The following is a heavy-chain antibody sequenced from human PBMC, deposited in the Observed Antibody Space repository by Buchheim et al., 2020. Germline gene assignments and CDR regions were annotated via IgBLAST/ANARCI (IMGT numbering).Heavy chain of an antibody. Sequence: EVQLVESGGGLVQPGRSLRLSCTASGFTFGDYAMSWVRQAPGKGLEWVGFIRSKAYGGTTEYAASVKGRFTISRDDSKSIAYLQMNSLKTEDTAVHYCTRDSWAANYYYGMDVWGQGTT. J-gene: IGHJ6*02. CDR2: IRSKAYGGTT. V-gene: IGHV3-49*04. D-gene: IGHD5-18*01. CDR3: TRDSWAANYYYGMDV. CDR1: GFTFGDYA.